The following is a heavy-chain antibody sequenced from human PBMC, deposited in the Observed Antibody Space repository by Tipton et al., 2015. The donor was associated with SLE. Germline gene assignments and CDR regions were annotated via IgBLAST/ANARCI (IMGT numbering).Heavy chain of an antibody. Sequence: TLSLTCTVSGGSISSGGYYWSWIRQHPGKGLEWIGYIYYSGSTYCNPSLKSRVTISVDTSKNQFSLKLSSVTAADTAVYYCVRDRRYYGSGSFDYWGQGTLVTVSS. J-gene: IGHJ4*02. V-gene: IGHV4-31*03. D-gene: IGHD3-10*01. CDR2: IYYSGST. CDR1: GGSISSGGYY. CDR3: VRDRRYYGSGSFDY.